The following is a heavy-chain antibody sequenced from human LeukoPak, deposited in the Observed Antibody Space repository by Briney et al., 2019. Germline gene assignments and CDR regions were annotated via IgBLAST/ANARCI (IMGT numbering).Heavy chain of an antibody. J-gene: IGHJ6*02. Sequence: PSQTLSLTCTVSGGSIYSGGYYWSWIRQHPGKGLEWIGYIYYTGSTYYNPSLKSRVAISVDTSKNQFSLKLSSVTAADTAVYYCARDVVDYGMDVWGQGTTVTVSS. CDR2: IYYTGST. V-gene: IGHV4-31*03. D-gene: IGHD2-15*01. CDR3: ARDVVDYGMDV. CDR1: GGSIYSGGYY.